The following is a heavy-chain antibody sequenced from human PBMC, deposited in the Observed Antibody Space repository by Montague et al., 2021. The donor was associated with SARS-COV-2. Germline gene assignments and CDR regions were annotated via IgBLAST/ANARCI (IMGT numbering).Heavy chain of an antibody. V-gene: IGHV4-59*08. Sequence: SETLSLTCTVSDGSIRSYYWNWMRQTPGKGLEWIGYMHDSGTANYNPSLRSRVTLMVDASRNQFSLELSSVTAADTAMYYCTRLPRGSGTWGYFDYWAQGTLVTAS. CDR3: TRLPRGSGTWGYFDY. J-gene: IGHJ4*02. D-gene: IGHD3-10*01. CDR1: DGSIRSYY. CDR2: MHDSGTA.